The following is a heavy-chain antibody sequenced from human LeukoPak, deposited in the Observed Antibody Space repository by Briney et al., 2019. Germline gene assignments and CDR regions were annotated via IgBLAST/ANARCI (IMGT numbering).Heavy chain of an antibody. Sequence: GGSLRLSCAASGFTFSSYVMSWVRQAPGKGLEWVSEISGSGAGTYYADSVKGRFTISRDDSKNTLYLQVNSLRAEDTAIYYCAKARRPTTVTDYWGQGTLVTVSS. CDR1: GFTFSSYV. J-gene: IGHJ4*02. V-gene: IGHV3-23*01. CDR3: AKARRPTTVTDY. CDR2: ISGSGAGT. D-gene: IGHD4-11*01.